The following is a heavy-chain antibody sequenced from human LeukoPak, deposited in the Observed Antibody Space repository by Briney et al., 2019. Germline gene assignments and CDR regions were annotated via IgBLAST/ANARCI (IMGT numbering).Heavy chain of an antibody. CDR2: ISSSSSYI. CDR3: ARDRDMIVVVTYFDY. V-gene: IGHV3-21*01. D-gene: IGHD3-22*01. J-gene: IGHJ4*02. CDR1: GFTFSSYS. Sequence: PGGSLRLSCAASGFTFSSYSMNWVRQAPGKGLEWVSSISSSSSYIYYADSVKGRFTISRDNAKNSLYLQMNSLRAEDTAVYYCARDRDMIVVVTYFDYWGQGTLVTVSS.